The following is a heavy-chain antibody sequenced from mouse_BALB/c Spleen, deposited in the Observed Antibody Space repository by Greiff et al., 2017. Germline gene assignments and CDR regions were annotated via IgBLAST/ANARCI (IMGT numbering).Heavy chain of an antibody. CDR2: ILPGSGST. CDR1: GYTFSSYW. Sequence: VKLQESGAELMKPGASVKISCKATGYTFSSYWIEWVKQRPGHGLEWIGEILPGSGSTNYNEKFKGKATFTADTSSNTAYMQLSSLTSEDSAVYYCARKGYGSRGGFAYWGQGTLVTVSA. J-gene: IGHJ3*01. CDR3: ARKGYGSRGGFAY. V-gene: IGHV1-9*01. D-gene: IGHD1-1*01.